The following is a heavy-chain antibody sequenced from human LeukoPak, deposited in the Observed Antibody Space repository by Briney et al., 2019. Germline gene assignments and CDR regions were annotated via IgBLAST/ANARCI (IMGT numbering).Heavy chain of an antibody. CDR2: IYYSGST. CDR1: GGSISSSSYY. CDR3: ARLLYCSGGSCSDY. V-gene: IGHV4-39*07. Sequence: SETLSLTCTVSGGSISSSSYYWGWIRQPPGKGLEWIGSIYYSGSTYYNPSLKSRVTISVDTSKNQFSLKLSSVTAAGTAVYYCARLLYCSGGSCSDYWGQGTLVTVSS. J-gene: IGHJ4*02. D-gene: IGHD2-15*01.